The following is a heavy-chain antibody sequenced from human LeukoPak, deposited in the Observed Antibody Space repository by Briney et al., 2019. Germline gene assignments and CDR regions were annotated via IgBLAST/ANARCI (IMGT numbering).Heavy chain of an antibody. CDR3: ATDPIYYDSSGYPIWV. D-gene: IGHD3-22*01. Sequence: GASVKVSCKVSGYTLTELSMHWVRQAPGKGLEWMGGFDPEDGETIYAQKFQGRVTMTEDTSTDTAYMELSSLRSEDTAVYYCATDPIYYDSSGYPIWVWGQGTLVTVSS. J-gene: IGHJ4*02. CDR2: FDPEDGET. V-gene: IGHV1-24*01. CDR1: GYTLTELS.